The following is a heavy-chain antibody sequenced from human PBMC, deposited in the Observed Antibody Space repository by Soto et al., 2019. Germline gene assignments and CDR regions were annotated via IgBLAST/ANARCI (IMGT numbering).Heavy chain of an antibody. CDR2: INPSGDST. Sequence: QVQLVQSGAEVKKPGASVKVSCKASGYTFTSYYMHWVRQAPGQGLEWMGIINPSGDSTSYAQKFQARVTMTRDTSTSTVYMELSSLRSEDTAVYYCARGNIVVVVAANNWFDPWGQGTLVTVSS. CDR1: GYTFTSYY. V-gene: IGHV1-46*01. J-gene: IGHJ5*02. D-gene: IGHD2-15*01. CDR3: ARGNIVVVVAANNWFDP.